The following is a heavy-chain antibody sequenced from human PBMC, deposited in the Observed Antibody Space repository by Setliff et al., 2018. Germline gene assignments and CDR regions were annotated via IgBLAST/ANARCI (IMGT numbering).Heavy chain of an antibody. V-gene: IGHV1-2*02. J-gene: IGHJ5*02. D-gene: IGHD4-17*01. CDR3: ARSRLYGGWFDP. CDR1: GYTFTGYF. CDR2: INPNSGGT. Sequence: ASVKVSCKASGYTFTGYFIHWVRQAPGQGFEWMGWINPNSGGTNYAQKFQGRVTMTRDTSISTAYMELSRLRSDDTAVYSCARSRLYGGWFDPWGQGTLVTVSS.